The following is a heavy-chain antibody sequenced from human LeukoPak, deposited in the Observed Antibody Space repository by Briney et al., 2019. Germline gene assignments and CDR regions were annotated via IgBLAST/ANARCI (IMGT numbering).Heavy chain of an antibody. CDR1: GGSVSSGNYY. Sequence: SETLSLTCTVSGGSVSSGNYYWTWIRQPPGKGLEWIGRIYTSGSTNYNPSLKSRVTMSVDTSKNQFSLKLSSVTAADTAVYYCARDLERQGYFDYWGQGTLVTVSS. CDR3: ARDLERQGYFDY. J-gene: IGHJ4*02. V-gene: IGHV4-61*01. CDR2: IYTSGST. D-gene: IGHD1-1*01.